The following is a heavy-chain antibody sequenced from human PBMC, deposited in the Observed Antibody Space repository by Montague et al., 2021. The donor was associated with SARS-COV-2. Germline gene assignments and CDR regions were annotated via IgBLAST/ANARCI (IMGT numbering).Heavy chain of an antibody. V-gene: IGHV4-34*01. J-gene: IGHJ4*02. CDR2: INHSGST. CDR3: ARGARQGYGFRLGSFDS. D-gene: IGHD3-10*01. CDR1: GGSFSGYY. Sequence: SETLSLTCAVYGGSFSGYYWNWIRQPPGKGLEWIGEINHSGSTNYNPSLKGRVTMSVDTSKNQFSLKLSSVTAADTAVYYCARGARQGYGFRLGSFDSWGQGILVTVSS.